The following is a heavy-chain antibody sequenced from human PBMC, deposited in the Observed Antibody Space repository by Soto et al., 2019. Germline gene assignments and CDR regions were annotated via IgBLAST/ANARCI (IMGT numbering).Heavy chain of an antibody. CDR2: ISYDGSNK. Sequence: QVQLVESGGGVVQPGRSLRLSCAASGFTFSSYGMHWVRQAPGKGLEWVAVISYDGSNKYYADSVKGRFTVSRDKSKNTLYLEVNRLRAEDTAVYYCAKDKVPVVVTAPVDYWGQGTLVTVSS. J-gene: IGHJ4*02. V-gene: IGHV3-30*18. CDR3: AKDKVPVVVTAPVDY. D-gene: IGHD2-21*02. CDR1: GFTFSSYG.